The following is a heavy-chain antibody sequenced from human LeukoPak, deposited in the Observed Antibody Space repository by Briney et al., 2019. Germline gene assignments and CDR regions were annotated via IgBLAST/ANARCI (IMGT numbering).Heavy chain of an antibody. J-gene: IGHJ3*02. CDR1: GFTFSIHG. CDR3: ARDLSGGDDAFDI. D-gene: IGHD2-21*02. Sequence: GGSLRLSCAASGFTFSIHGMNWVRQAPGKGLEWVSSISSSSSYIYYADSVKGRFTISRDNAKNSLYLQMNSLRAEDTAVYYCARDLSGGDDAFDIWGQGTMVTVSS. V-gene: IGHV3-21*01. CDR2: ISSSSSYI.